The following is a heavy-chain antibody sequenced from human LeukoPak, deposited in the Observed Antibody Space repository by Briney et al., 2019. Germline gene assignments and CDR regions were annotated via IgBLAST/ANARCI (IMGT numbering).Heavy chain of an antibody. CDR3: ATEDYHDSSGYYDY. CDR2: VDPEDGET. D-gene: IGHD3-22*01. Sequence: ASVKISCKVSGYTFTDYYMHWVQQAPGKGLELMGLVDPEDGETIYEEKFQGRVTITADTSTDTAYMGLSSLRSEDTAVYYCATEDYHDSSGYYDYWGQGTLVTVSS. J-gene: IGHJ4*02. CDR1: GYTFTDYY. V-gene: IGHV1-69-2*01.